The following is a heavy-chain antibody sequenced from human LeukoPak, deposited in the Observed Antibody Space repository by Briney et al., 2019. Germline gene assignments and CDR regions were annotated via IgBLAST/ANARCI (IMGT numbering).Heavy chain of an antibody. J-gene: IGHJ5*02. CDR3: ARGGRGYSGYDPATNWFDP. CDR1: GGSFSGYY. D-gene: IGHD5-12*01. V-gene: IGHV4-34*01. CDR2: INHSGST. Sequence: SETLSLTCAVYGGSFSGYYWSWIRQPPGKGLEWIGEINHSGSTNYNPSLKSRVTISVDTSKNQLSLKLSSVTAADTAVYYCARGGRGYSGYDPATNWFDPWGQGTLVTVSS.